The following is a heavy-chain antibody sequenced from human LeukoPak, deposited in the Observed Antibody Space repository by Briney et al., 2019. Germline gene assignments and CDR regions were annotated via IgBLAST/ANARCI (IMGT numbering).Heavy chain of an antibody. CDR2: ISNYGGTT. CDR3: VKMTSGSSSLPF. CDR1: GFTFSSYS. J-gene: IGHJ4*02. V-gene: IGHV3-64D*06. D-gene: IGHD6-6*01. Sequence: GGSLRLSCAASGFTFSSYSMNWVRQAPGKGLEYVSSISNYGGTTYYAESVKGRFTISRDNSKKTLYLQMSSLRIEDTAVYYCVKMTSGSSSLPFWGQGTLVTVSS.